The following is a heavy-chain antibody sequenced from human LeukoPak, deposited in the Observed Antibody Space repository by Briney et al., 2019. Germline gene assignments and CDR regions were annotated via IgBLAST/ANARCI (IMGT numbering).Heavy chain of an antibody. Sequence: GGSLRLSCAASGFTFSSYAMSWVRQAPGKGLEWVSAISGSGGSTYYADSVKGRFTISRDNSKNTLYLQMNSLRAEDTVVYYCARRAGAYSHPYDYWGQGTLVTVSS. J-gene: IGHJ4*02. D-gene: IGHD4/OR15-4a*01. V-gene: IGHV3-23*01. CDR1: GFTFSSYA. CDR2: ISGSGGST. CDR3: ARRAGAYSHPYDY.